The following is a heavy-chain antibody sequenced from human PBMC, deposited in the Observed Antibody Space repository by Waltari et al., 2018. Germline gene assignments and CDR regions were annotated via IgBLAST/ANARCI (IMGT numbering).Heavy chain of an antibody. CDR3: ASVRRYFDWLGVIGWFDP. Sequence: QVQLQESGPGLVKPSETLSLTCTVSGGSISSHYWSWIRQPPGKGLEWIGYIYYSGSTNYNPSLKSRVTISVDKSKNQFSLKLSSVTAADTAVYYCASVRRYFDWLGVIGWFDPWGQGTLVTVSS. D-gene: IGHD3-9*01. CDR1: GGSISSHY. J-gene: IGHJ5*02. V-gene: IGHV4-59*11. CDR2: IYYSGST.